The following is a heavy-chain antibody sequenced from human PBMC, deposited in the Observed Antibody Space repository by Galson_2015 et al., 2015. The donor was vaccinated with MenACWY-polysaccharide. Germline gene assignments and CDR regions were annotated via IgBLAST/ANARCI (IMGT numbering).Heavy chain of an antibody. J-gene: IGHJ5*02. Sequence: SVKVSCKASGYTFTTYAMNWVRQAPGQGLEWMGGINSNTGNPGYAQGFTGRFVISLDTSVSTAHLQISSLEAEDTAVHYCALDSDTSGYFLAWGQGTLVTVSS. CDR3: ALDSDTSGYFLA. D-gene: IGHD3-22*01. V-gene: IGHV7-4-1*02. CDR2: INSNTGNP. CDR1: GYTFTTYA.